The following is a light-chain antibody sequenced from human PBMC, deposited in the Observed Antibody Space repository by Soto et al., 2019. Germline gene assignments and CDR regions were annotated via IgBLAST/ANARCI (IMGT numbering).Light chain of an antibody. V-gene: IGKV1-39*01. CDR3: QQSYITPYT. CDR2: AAS. CDR1: QTISRY. J-gene: IGKJ2*01. Sequence: IQMTQSPSSLSASVGARVTITCRASQTISRYLNWYEHKPGKAPRLLIYAASTLQGGVPSRFSGSGSGTDFTLTISNLQPEDFATYYCQQSYITPYTFGQGTKV.